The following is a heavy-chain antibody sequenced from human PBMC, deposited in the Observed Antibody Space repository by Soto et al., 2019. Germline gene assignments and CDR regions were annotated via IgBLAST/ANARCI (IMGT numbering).Heavy chain of an antibody. CDR3: TTEPLYYDFWRGYSHDY. CDR2: IKSKTDGGTT. Sequence: EVQLVESGGGLVKPGGSLRLSCAASGFTFSNAWMSWVRQDPGKGLEWVGRIKSKTDGGTTDYAAAVKGRFTISRDDSKNTLYLQKNSLKTEDTAVYYCTTEPLYYDFWRGYSHDYWGQGTLVTVCS. J-gene: IGHJ4*02. D-gene: IGHD3-3*01. V-gene: IGHV3-15*01. CDR1: GFTFSNAW.